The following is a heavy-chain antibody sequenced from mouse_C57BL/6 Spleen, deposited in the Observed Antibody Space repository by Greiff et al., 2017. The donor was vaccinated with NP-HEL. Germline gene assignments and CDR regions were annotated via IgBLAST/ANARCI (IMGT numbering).Heavy chain of an antibody. J-gene: IGHJ2*01. V-gene: IGHV1-15*01. CDR2: IDPETGGT. D-gene: IGHD2-5*01. Sequence: VHLVESGAELVRPGASVTLSCKASGYTFTDYEMHWVKQTPVHGLEWIGAIDPETGGTAYNQKFKGKAILTADKSSSTAYMELRSLTSEDSAVYYCTRSYYSNLYYFDYWGQGTTLTVSS. CDR1: GYTFTDYE. CDR3: TRSYYSNLYYFDY.